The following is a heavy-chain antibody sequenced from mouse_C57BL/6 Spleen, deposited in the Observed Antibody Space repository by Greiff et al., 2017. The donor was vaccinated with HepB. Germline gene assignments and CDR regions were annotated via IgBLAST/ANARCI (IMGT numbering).Heavy chain of an antibody. D-gene: IGHD2-3*01. Sequence: DVHLVESGGGLVKPGGSLKLSCAASGFTFSDYGIHWVRQAPEKGLEWVAYISSGSSTIYYADTVKGRFTISRDNAKNTLFLQMTSLRSEDTAMYYCARKWLLCYAMDYWGQGTSVTVSS. V-gene: IGHV5-17*01. J-gene: IGHJ4*01. CDR3: ARKWLLCYAMDY. CDR2: ISSGSSTI. CDR1: GFTFSDYG.